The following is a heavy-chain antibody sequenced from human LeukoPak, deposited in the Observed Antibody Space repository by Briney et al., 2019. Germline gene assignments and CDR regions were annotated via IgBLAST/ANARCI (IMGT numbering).Heavy chain of an antibody. CDR1: GDPHKRVGYL. Sequence: PSQTLSLTCAVSGDPHKRVGYLCPSIRHYPGGGVERDGHFSNSETTPYTPSLRSRVSTSVDTPYNLFSLTLTSVTAADTAVYYCARDVVVTSSPDAFDIWGEGTMVVVSS. J-gene: IGHJ3*02. D-gene: IGHD2-21*02. CDR2: FSNSETT. CDR3: ARDVVVTSSPDAFDI. V-gene: IGHV4-31*11.